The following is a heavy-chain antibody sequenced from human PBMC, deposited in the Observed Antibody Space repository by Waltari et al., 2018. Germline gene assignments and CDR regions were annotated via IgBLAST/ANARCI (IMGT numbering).Heavy chain of an antibody. V-gene: IGHV3-53*02. CDR3: VRAISGFHPFDS. CDR2: IYGAGST. D-gene: IGHD3-22*01. Sequence: EVLLVETGGGLILPGGSLRLSCDVSGVTVSSTYMNLVRQAPGKGLEWVSVIYGAGSTYDADSVKGRFTISRDNSKNTLDLQMNGLRADDTAVYYCVRAISGFHPFDSWGQGTLVSVSS. J-gene: IGHJ5*01. CDR1: GVTVSSTY.